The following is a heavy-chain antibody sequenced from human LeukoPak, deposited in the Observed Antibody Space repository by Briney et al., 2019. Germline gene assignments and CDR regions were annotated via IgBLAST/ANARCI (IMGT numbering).Heavy chain of an antibody. Sequence: GGSLRLSCAASGFAFSSYAMSWVRQAPGKGLEWVSVLSGGNGYTYYADSVKGRFTISRDNSKNTLYLQMNSLRAEDTAVYYCAKDRYYYDSSGSIYFDYWGQGTLVTVSS. J-gene: IGHJ4*02. CDR1: GFAFSSYA. CDR2: LSGGNGYT. V-gene: IGHV3-23*01. CDR3: AKDRYYYDSSGSIYFDY. D-gene: IGHD3-22*01.